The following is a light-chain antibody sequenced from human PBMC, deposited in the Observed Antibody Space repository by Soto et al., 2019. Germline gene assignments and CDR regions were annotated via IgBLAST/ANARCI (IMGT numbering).Light chain of an antibody. V-gene: IGKV1-27*01. Sequence: DIQMTQSPSSLSASVGDRVTITCRASQPIKNHLAWYQHKPGKIPRLLIYAASTLQTGVPPRFSGSGSGTDFNMTISSLQAEDVATYYCQQDNNAPLTFGGGTKVDIK. CDR3: QQDNNAPLT. CDR2: AAS. CDR1: QPIKNH. J-gene: IGKJ4*02.